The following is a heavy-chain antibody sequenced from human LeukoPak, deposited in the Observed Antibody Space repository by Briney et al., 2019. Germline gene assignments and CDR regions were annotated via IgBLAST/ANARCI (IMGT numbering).Heavy chain of an antibody. Sequence: GASVKVSCKASGGTFSSYAISWVRQAPGQGLEWMGGIIPIFGTANYAQKFQGRATITADKSTSTAYMELSSLRSEDTAVYYCARSGKGSGWPMDSWFDPWGQGTLVTVSS. CDR3: ARSGKGSGWPMDSWFDP. V-gene: IGHV1-69*06. CDR1: GGTFSSYA. CDR2: IIPIFGTA. J-gene: IGHJ5*02. D-gene: IGHD6-19*01.